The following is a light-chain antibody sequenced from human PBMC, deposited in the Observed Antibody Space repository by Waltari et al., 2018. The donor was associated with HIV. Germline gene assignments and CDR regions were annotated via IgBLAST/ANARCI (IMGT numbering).Light chain of an antibody. V-gene: IGLV8-61*01. CDR1: SGSLSTIYY. J-gene: IGLJ3*02. CDR3: VLYMGSGISV. Sequence: QTVVTQEPSFSVSPGGTVTLTCGLSSGSLSTIYYPTWYQQTPGQAPRTLIYSTNTRSSGVPDRFSGSILGNKAALTITGAQADDESDYYCVLYMGSGISVFGGGTKLTVL. CDR2: STN.